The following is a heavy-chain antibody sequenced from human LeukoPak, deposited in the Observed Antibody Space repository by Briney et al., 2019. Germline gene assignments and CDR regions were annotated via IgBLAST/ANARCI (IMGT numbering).Heavy chain of an antibody. Sequence: SVTVSCTASGGTFSSYAISWVRQAPGQGLEWMGGIIPIFGTANYAQKFQGRVTITADESTSTAYMELSSLRSEDTAVYYCARVPAAGPGYYYGMDVWGQGTTVTVSS. CDR1: GGTFSSYA. CDR3: ARVPAAGPGYYYGMDV. V-gene: IGHV1-69*01. D-gene: IGHD6-13*01. CDR2: IIPIFGTA. J-gene: IGHJ6*02.